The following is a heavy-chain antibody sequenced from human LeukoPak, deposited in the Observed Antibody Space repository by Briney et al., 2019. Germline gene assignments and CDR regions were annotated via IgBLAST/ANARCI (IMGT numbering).Heavy chain of an antibody. CDR3: TTDFRAGVCSGDCFQY. Sequence: PGGSLRLSCAASGFTFSSYEMNWVRQAPGKGLEWVGRVKSRFDGGTTDHAAPVKGRFTISRDDSKNTLYLQMSSLKIEDTAVYYCTTDFRAGVCSGDCFQYWGQGTLVTVSS. D-gene: IGHD2-21*02. CDR1: GFTFSSYE. J-gene: IGHJ4*02. CDR2: VKSRFDGGTT. V-gene: IGHV3-15*01.